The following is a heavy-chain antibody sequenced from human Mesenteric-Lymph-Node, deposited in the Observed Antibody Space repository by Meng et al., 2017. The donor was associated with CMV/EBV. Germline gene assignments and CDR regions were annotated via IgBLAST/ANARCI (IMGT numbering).Heavy chain of an antibody. CDR2: IFYTGST. CDR1: GGSISSSSYY. Sequence: SETLSLTCTVSGGSISSSSYYWGWIRQPPGKGLEWIGSIFYTGSTYYNPSLKSRVTISVDTSKNRFSLKLSSVTAADTAVYYCARKLGPLNWFDPWGQGTLVTVSS. V-gene: IGHV4-39*01. CDR3: ARKLGPLNWFDP. J-gene: IGHJ5*02. D-gene: IGHD6-6*01.